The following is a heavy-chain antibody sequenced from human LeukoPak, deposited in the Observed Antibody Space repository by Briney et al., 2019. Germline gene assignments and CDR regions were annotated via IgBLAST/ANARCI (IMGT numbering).Heavy chain of an antibody. CDR2: ISGGGDST. CDR1: GFTFSSYA. Sequence: GGSLRLSCAASGFTFSSYAMSWVRQAPGKGLEWLSGISGGGDSTYYADSVKGRFTISRDNSKNTVYLQMDSLRADDTALYYCAKAPYNTYMDWFDLWGQGTLVTVSS. V-gene: IGHV3-23*01. D-gene: IGHD1-14*01. CDR3: AKAPYNTYMDWFDL. J-gene: IGHJ5*02.